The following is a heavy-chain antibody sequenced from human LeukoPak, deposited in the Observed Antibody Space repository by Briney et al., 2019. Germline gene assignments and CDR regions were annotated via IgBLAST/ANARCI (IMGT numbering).Heavy chain of an antibody. D-gene: IGHD3-10*01. CDR1: GYTFTSYY. J-gene: IGHJ5*02. V-gene: IGHV1-2*02. Sequence: ASVKVSCKASGYTFTSYYIHWVRQAPGQGLEWLGWINPNSGGTNYAQKFQGRVTMTTDTSISTAYMELSRLRSDDTAVYYCARDPMVRGIYNWFDPWGQGTLVTVSS. CDR2: INPNSGGT. CDR3: ARDPMVRGIYNWFDP.